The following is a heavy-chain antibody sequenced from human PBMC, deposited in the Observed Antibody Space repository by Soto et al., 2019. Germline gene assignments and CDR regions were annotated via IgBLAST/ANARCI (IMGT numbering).Heavy chain of an antibody. CDR3: ASEYGAGFQVY. J-gene: IGHJ4*02. D-gene: IGHD3-10*01. CDR1: GLPFSIYE. Sequence: HPGGSLRLSCAASGLPFSIYEMNWVRQSPGKGLEWVSYISSGGGTTYYADSVKGRFTISRDNAKNSLYLQMNSLRAEDTALYYCASEYGAGFQVYWGQGTLVTVSS. V-gene: IGHV3-48*03. CDR2: ISSGGGTT.